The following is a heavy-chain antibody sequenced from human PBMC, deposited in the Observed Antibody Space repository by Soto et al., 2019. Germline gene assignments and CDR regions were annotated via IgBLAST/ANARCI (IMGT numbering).Heavy chain of an antibody. CDR1: GFTFKYYA. J-gene: IGHJ1*01. V-gene: IGHV3-23*01. CDR3: ASESKWYGGQKFQA. Sequence: EVQLLQSGGGLAQPGTSLRLSYAASGFTFKYYAMTWVRQAPGKGLEWVSTISGSGDKTDYADSVKGPFRVSSDNSKDALYLQMDSLRADDTALDYCASESKWYGGQKFQAWGQGTLVTVSS. CDR2: ISGSGDKT. D-gene: IGHD2-8*01.